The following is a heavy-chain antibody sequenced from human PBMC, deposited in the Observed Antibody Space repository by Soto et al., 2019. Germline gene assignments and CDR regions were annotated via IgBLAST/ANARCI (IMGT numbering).Heavy chain of an antibody. CDR3: AKGGVVVAAPPDY. CDR1: GFTFNNYA. D-gene: IGHD2-15*01. V-gene: IGHV3-23*01. J-gene: IGHJ4*02. CDR2: ITDSGDST. Sequence: PGGSLRLSCAASGFTFNNYAMSWVRQAPGKGLEWVSAITDSGDSTYYADSVKGRFTISRDNSKSTLYLQMNSLRAEDSAVYYCAKGGVVVAAPPDYWGQGTLVTVSS.